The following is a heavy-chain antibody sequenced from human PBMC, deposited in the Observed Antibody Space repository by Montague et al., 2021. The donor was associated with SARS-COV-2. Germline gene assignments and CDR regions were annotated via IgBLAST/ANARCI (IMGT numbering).Heavy chain of an antibody. Sequence: SLRLSCAASGFTFSSYEMNWLRQAPGKGLEWVSYISSSGITIHYADSVKGRFTISRDNAKNSLYLQMNGLRAEDTAVYYCARDNYYYDTSGYPDYWGQGTLVTVSS. V-gene: IGHV3-48*03. J-gene: IGHJ4*02. CDR2: ISSSGITI. CDR1: GFTFSSYE. CDR3: ARDNYYYDTSGYPDY. D-gene: IGHD3-22*01.